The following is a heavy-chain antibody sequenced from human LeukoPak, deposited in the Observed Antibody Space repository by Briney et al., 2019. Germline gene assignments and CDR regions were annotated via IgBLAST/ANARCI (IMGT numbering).Heavy chain of an antibody. CDR1: GFTFSTFA. V-gene: IGHV3-30*18. CDR2: ISYDGSNK. J-gene: IGHJ4*02. D-gene: IGHD1-14*01. Sequence: GGSLRLFCAASGFTFSTFAIHWVRQAPGKGLEWVAVISYDGSNKYYADSVEGRFTISRDNSKNTLYLQMNTLRGEDTAVYYCAKDRNRHCDYWGQGTLVTVSS. CDR3: AKDRNRHCDY.